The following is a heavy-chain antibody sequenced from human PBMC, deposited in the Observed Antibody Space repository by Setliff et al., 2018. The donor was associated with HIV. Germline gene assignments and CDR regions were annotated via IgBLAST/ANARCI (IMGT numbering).Heavy chain of an antibody. CDR3: ARGGGITWRSYSFDY. V-gene: IGHV4-34*01. CDR2: IHHSYST. D-gene: IGHD3-10*01. CDR1: GESFSGYY. J-gene: IGHJ4*02. Sequence: SETLSLTCAVYGESFSGYYWSWIRQPPGKGLEWIGEIHHSYSTTYNPSLESRVTISVDTSKNQFSLKLSSVTAADTAVYYCARGGGITWRSYSFDYWGQRTLVTVSS.